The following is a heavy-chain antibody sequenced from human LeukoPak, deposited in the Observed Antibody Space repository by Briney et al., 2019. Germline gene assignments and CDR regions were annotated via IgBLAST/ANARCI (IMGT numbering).Heavy chain of an antibody. V-gene: IGHV3-21*01. CDR1: GFTFSSYS. D-gene: IGHD4-17*01. Sequence: GASLRLSCAASGFTFSSYSMNWVRQAPGKGLEWVSSISSNGTYISLADSVKGRFTISRDNAKYSLYLQMNSLRAEGTAVYYCARATTVMTYFDLWGQGTLVTVSS. J-gene: IGHJ4*02. CDR2: ISSNGTYI. CDR3: ARATTVMTYFDL.